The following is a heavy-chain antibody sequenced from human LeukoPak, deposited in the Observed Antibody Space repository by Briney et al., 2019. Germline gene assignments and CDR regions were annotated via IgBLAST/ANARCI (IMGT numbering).Heavy chain of an antibody. D-gene: IGHD6-13*01. Sequence: HAGGSLRLSCAASGFTFSSDWMSWGRQAPGKGLEWVANIKQDGSEKYYVDSVRGRFTISRDNAKNSLYLQMNCLRAEDTAVYYCARDRGSSWPLIDYWGQGTLVTVSS. CDR2: IKQDGSEK. CDR3: ARDRGSSWPLIDY. V-gene: IGHV3-7*01. J-gene: IGHJ4*02. CDR1: GFTFSSDW.